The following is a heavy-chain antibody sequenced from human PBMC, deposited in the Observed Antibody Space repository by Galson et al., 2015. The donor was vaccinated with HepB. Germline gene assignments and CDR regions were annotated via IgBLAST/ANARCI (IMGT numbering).Heavy chain of an antibody. J-gene: IGHJ3*02. Sequence: SLRLSCAASGFTFSDYYMSWIRQAPGKGLEWVSYISSSSSYTNYADSVKGRFTISRDNAENSLYLQMNSLRAEDTAVYYCAREVAAPPGGDAFDIWGQGTMVTVSS. V-gene: IGHV3-11*06. CDR1: GFTFSDYY. CDR2: ISSSSSYT. CDR3: AREVAAPPGGDAFDI. D-gene: IGHD6-13*01.